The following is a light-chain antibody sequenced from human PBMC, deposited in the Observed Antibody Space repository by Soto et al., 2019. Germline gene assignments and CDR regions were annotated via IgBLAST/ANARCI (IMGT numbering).Light chain of an antibody. J-gene: IGKJ3*01. V-gene: IGKV3-20*01. CDR2: AAS. CDR3: QQYVSSPFT. CDR1: QSVSNNY. Sequence: EIVLTQSPGTLSLSPGERATLSCRASQSVSNNYLAWYQQKPGQAPRLLIYAASSRAADIPDRFSGSGSGTDFTLTINKLEPGEFAVYYCQQYVSSPFTFGPGTKVDIK.